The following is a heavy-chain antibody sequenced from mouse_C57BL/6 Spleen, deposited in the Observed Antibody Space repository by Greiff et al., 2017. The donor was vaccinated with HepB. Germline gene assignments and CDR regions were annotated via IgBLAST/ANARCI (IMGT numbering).Heavy chain of an antibody. Sequence: VQGVASGPGLVAPSQSLSITCTVSGFSLTSYAISWVRQPPGKGLEWLGVIWTGGGTNYNSTLIYRLSISKDNSKSQVFLKMNSLQTDDTARYCCARNSDYYGSYWYCDVGGTGTTVTVSS. CDR1: GFSLTSYA. V-gene: IGHV2-9-1*01. D-gene: IGHD1-1*01. CDR2: IWTGGGT. CDR3: ARNSDYYGSYWYCDV. J-gene: IGHJ1*03.